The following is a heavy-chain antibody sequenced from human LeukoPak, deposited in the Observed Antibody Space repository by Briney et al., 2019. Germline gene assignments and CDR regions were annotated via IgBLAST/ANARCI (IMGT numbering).Heavy chain of an antibody. CDR3: ARGSTYYDSSGQVPFDY. CDR1: GFTFSSYS. J-gene: IGHJ4*02. Sequence: PGGSLRLSCAASGFTFSSYSMNWVRQAPGKGLEGGSYISGSSSTIYYADSVKGRFTISRDNGKNTLYLQMNSLRAEDTAVYYRARGSTYYDSSGQVPFDYWGQGTLVTVSS. CDR2: ISGSSSTI. V-gene: IGHV3-48*01. D-gene: IGHD3-22*01.